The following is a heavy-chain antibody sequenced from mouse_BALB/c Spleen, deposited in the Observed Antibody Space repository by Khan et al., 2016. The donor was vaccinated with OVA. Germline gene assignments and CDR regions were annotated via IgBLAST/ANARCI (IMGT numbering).Heavy chain of an antibody. CDR1: GYTFTDYA. J-gene: IGHJ1*01. Sequence: VQLQQSGAELVRPGVSVKISCKGSGYTFTDYAMHWVKQSHAKSLEWIGVISTYYGDANYNQKFKGKATMTVDKSSSTAYLELARLTSEDSAIDYCARDYGRSYRYFDVWGAGTTVTVSS. V-gene: IGHV1S137*01. CDR2: ISTYYGDA. D-gene: IGHD1-1*01. CDR3: ARDYGRSYRYFDV.